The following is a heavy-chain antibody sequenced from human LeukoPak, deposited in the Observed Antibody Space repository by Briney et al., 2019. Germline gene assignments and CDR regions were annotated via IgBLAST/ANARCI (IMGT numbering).Heavy chain of an antibody. V-gene: IGHV3-53*01. J-gene: IGHJ4*02. CDR3: ASSRGAGVITWGFDY. CDR2: TDSGGST. Sequence: GGSLRLSCAASGFTVSSHYMSWVRQAPGKGLEWVSVTDSGGSTSYADSVKGRFTISRDNAKNSLYLQMNSLRAEDTAVYYCASSRGAGVITWGFDYWGQGTLVTVSS. D-gene: IGHD3-10*01. CDR1: GFTVSSHY.